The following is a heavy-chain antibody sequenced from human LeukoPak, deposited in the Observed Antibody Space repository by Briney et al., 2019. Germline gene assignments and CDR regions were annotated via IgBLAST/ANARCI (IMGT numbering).Heavy chain of an antibody. D-gene: IGHD6-6*01. V-gene: IGHV5-51*01. J-gene: IGHJ6*03. Sequence: GGSLKISCKGSGYSFTNYWIGWVRQMPGKGLECMGIIYPGDSDTRYSPSFQGQVTISADKSSSTAYLQWSSLKASDTAMYYCARSYSSYSTGYYYMDVWGKGTTVTVSS. CDR1: GYSFTNYW. CDR2: IYPGDSDT. CDR3: ARSYSSYSTGYYYMDV.